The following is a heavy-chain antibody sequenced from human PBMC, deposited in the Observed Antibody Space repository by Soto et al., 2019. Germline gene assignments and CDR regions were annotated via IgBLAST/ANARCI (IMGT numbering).Heavy chain of an antibody. CDR2: ISSSSSYI. D-gene: IGHD3-22*01. V-gene: IGHV3-21*01. Sequence: PGGSLRLSCAASGFTFSSYSMNWVRQAPGKGLEWVSSISSSSSYIYYADSVKGRFTISRDNAKNSLYLQMNSLRAEDTAVYYCARVYYYDSSGYFGYYYYYGMDVWGQGTTVTVSS. CDR1: GFTFSSYS. J-gene: IGHJ6*02. CDR3: ARVYYYDSSGYFGYYYYYGMDV.